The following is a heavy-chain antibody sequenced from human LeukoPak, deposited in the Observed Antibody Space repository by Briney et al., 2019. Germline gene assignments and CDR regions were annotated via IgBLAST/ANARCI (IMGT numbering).Heavy chain of an antibody. J-gene: IGHJ3*02. CDR1: GGSISSYY. CDR2: IYYSGST. Sequence: SETLSLTCTVSGGSISSYYWSWIRQPPGKGLEWIGHIYYSGSTKYNPSLKSRVTISVDTSKNQFSLKLSSVTAADTAVYYCARDSGVSDAFDIWGQGTMVTVSS. CDR3: ARDSGVSDAFDI. V-gene: IGHV4-59*01. D-gene: IGHD3-10*01.